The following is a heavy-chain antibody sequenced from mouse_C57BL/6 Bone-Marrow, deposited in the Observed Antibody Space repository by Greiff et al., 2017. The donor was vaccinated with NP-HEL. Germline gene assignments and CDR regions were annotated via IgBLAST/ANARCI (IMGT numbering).Heavy chain of an antibody. D-gene: IGHD2-4*01. J-gene: IGHJ3*01. CDR3: ALYDYLKFAY. Sequence: EVQLQQSGPVLVKPGASVKMSCKASGYTFTDYYLNWVKQSHGKSLEWIGVINPYNGGTSYNQKFKGKATLTVDKSSSTAYMELNSLTSEDSAVYYCALYDYLKFAYWGQGTLVTVSA. CDR1: GYTFTDYY. CDR2: INPYNGGT. V-gene: IGHV1-19*01.